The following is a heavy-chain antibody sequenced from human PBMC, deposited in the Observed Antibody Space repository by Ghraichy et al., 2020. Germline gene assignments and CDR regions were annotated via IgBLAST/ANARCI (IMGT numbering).Heavy chain of an antibody. J-gene: IGHJ4*02. Sequence: SETLSLTCTVSGGSISSSSYYWGWIRQPPGKGLEWIGSIYYSGSTYYNPSLKSRVTISVDTSKNQFSLKLSSVTAADTAVYYCARPDYYDSSGHYYFDYWGQGTLVTVSS. D-gene: IGHD3-22*01. CDR3: ARPDYYDSSGHYYFDY. CDR2: IYYSGST. CDR1: GGSISSSSYY. V-gene: IGHV4-39*01.